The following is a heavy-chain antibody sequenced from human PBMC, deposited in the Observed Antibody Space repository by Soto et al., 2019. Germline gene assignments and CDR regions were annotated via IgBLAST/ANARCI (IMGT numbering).Heavy chain of an antibody. Sequence: PSETLSLTCTVSGGSISSYYWSWIRQPPGKGLEWIGYIYYSGSTNYNPSLKSRVTISVDTSKNQFSLKLSSVTAADTAVYYCARSGRFYYGPGGWFDPWGQGTLVTVSS. CDR2: IYYSGST. CDR1: GGSISSYY. V-gene: IGHV4-59*01. D-gene: IGHD3-10*01. J-gene: IGHJ5*02. CDR3: ARSGRFYYGPGGWFDP.